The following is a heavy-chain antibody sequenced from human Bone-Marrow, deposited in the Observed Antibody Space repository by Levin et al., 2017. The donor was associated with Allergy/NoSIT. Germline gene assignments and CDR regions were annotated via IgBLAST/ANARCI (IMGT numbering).Heavy chain of an antibody. J-gene: IGHJ6*02. CDR1: DFSVSSNY. CDR2: IFAGGST. CDR3: AATDCSTTSCYPWGDYYYGMDV. Sequence: PGGSLRLSCAASDFSVSSNYMSWVRQSPGKGLEWVSVIFAGGSTFYADSVRGRFTISRDNSNNTLYLQMNSLRVEDTAVYYCAATDCSTTSCYPWGDYYYGMDVWGQGTTVTVSS. V-gene: IGHV3-53*01. D-gene: IGHD2-2*01.